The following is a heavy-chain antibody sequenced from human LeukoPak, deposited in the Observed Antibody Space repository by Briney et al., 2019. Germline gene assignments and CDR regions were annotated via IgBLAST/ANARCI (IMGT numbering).Heavy chain of an antibody. CDR2: IYTSGST. V-gene: IGHV4-61*02. J-gene: IGHJ4*02. CDR3: AGEIELERAGAFDC. CDR1: GGSISSGSYY. Sequence: SETLSLTCTVSGGSISSGSYYWSWIRQPAGKGLEWIGRIYTSGSTNYNPSLKSRVTISVDTSKNQFSLKLSSVTAADTAVYYCAGEIELERAGAFDCWGQGTLVTVSS. D-gene: IGHD1-1*01.